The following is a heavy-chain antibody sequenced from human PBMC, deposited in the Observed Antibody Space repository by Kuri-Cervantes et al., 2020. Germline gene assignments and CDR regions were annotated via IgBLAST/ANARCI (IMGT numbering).Heavy chain of an antibody. J-gene: IGHJ6*03. Sequence: ASVKVSCKASGYTFTGYYIHWVRQAPGQGLEWMGWISAYNGNTNYAQKLQGRVTMTTDTSTSTAYMELRSLRSEDTAVYYCATGRLDTSSISGYYYYMDVWGKGTTVTVSS. CDR1: GYTFTGYY. CDR3: ATGRLDTSSISGYYYYMDV. CDR2: ISAYNGNT. V-gene: IGHV1-18*04. D-gene: IGHD6-13*01.